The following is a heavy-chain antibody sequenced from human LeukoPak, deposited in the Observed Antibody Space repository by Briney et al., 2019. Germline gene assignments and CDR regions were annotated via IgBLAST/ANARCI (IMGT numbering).Heavy chain of an antibody. D-gene: IGHD3-10*01. Sequence: SETLSLTCTVSGGSISSSSYYWGWIRQPPGKGLEWIGYIYYSGSTNYNPSLKSRVTISPDTSKNQVSLTLRSVTAADTAVYYCARHYGERYYYYGMDVWGQGTTVTVSS. V-gene: IGHV4-61*05. J-gene: IGHJ6*02. CDR2: IYYSGST. CDR3: ARHYGERYYYYGMDV. CDR1: GGSISSSSYY.